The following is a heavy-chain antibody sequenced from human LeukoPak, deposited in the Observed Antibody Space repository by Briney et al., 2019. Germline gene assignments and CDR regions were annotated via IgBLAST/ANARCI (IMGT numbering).Heavy chain of an antibody. V-gene: IGHV1-69-2*01. CDR3: ATPGPSRGLGYCSRTSCYNV. J-gene: IGHJ6*04. D-gene: IGHD2-2*02. Sequence: ATVKISCKVSGYTFTDYYMHWVQQAPGKGLEWMGLVDPEDGETIYAEKFQGRVTITADTSTDTAYMELSSLRSEDTAVYYCATPGPSRGLGYCSRTSCYNVWGKGTTVTASS. CDR2: VDPEDGET. CDR1: GYTFTDYY.